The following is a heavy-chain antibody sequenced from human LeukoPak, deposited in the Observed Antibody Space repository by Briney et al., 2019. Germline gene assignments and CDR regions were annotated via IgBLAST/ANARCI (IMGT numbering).Heavy chain of an antibody. Sequence: SETLSLTCTVSGVSISSTNYYWGWLRQPPGTGLEWLGSTYYSGSTYYNPSRKSRVTISVDTSRNQFSLKLSSVTAADTAVYYCARHYSSATSCFDYWGQGTLVAVSS. J-gene: IGHJ4*02. CDR3: ARHYSSATSCFDY. V-gene: IGHV4-39*01. CDR2: TYYSGST. D-gene: IGHD2-2*01. CDR1: GVSISSTNYY.